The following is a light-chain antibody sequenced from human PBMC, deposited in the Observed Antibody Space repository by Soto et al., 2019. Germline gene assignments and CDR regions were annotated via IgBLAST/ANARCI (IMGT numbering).Light chain of an antibody. V-gene: IGLV1-40*01. Sequence: QSVLTQPPSVSGAPGQRVTISCTGSTSNIGAGYEVHWYQQLPGTAPKLLVSGHNIRPSGVPDRFSGFKSGASASLVITGLQAEDEADYYCQSYDNSLSGSGLFGGGTKVTVL. CDR1: TSNIGAGYE. CDR2: GHN. CDR3: QSYDNSLSGSGL. J-gene: IGLJ3*02.